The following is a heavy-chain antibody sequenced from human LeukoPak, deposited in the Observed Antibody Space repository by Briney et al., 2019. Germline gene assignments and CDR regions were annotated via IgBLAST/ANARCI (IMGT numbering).Heavy chain of an antibody. Sequence: ASVKVSCKASGYTFTGYYMHWVRQAPGQGLEWMGWINPSSGGTNYAQKFQGWVTMTRDTSISTAYMELSRLRSDDTAVYYCARDWGSGSFDFDYWGQGTLVTVSS. D-gene: IGHD1-26*01. V-gene: IGHV1-2*04. CDR1: GYTFTGYY. CDR2: INPSSGGT. CDR3: ARDWGSGSFDFDY. J-gene: IGHJ4*02.